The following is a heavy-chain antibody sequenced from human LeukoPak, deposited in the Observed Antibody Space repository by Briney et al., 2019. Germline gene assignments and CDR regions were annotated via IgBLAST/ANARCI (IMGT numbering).Heavy chain of an antibody. V-gene: IGHV3-7*01. Sequence: PGGSPRLSCAASGFTFNDYWMGWVRQAPGKGLEWVANIKQDGSEKYYVDSVTGRFTISRDNAKNSLYLQMNSLRAEDTAVYYCARELPTGTDYFDYWGQGTLVTVSS. CDR3: ARELPTGTDYFDY. J-gene: IGHJ4*02. CDR1: GFTFNDYW. D-gene: IGHD3-10*01. CDR2: IKQDGSEK.